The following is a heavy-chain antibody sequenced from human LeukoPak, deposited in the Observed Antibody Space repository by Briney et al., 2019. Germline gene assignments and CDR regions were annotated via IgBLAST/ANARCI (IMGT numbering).Heavy chain of an antibody. CDR2: IYYSGST. CDR1: GGSISSGGYY. D-gene: IGHD4-17*01. J-gene: IGHJ4*02. CDR3: ARDQEVYGDYEGAFGY. Sequence: PSETLSLTCTVSGGSISSGGYYWSWIRQHPGKGLEWIGYIYYSGSTYYNPSLKSRVTISVDTSKNQFSLKLSSVTAADTAVYYCARDQEVYGDYEGAFGYWGQGTLVTVSS. V-gene: IGHV4-31*03.